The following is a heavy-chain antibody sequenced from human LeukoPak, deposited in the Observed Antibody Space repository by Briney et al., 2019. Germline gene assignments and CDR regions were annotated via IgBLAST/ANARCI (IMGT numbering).Heavy chain of an antibody. CDR2: IYYSGST. CDR3: AREGLTGTTDY. D-gene: IGHD1-7*01. V-gene: IGHV4-59*01. J-gene: IGHJ4*02. Sequence: SETLSLTCTVSGGSISSYYWSWIRQPPGKRLEWIGHIYYSGSTNYNPSLKSRVTISVDTSKNQFSLKLSSVTAADTAVYYCAREGLTGTTDYWGQGTLVTVSS. CDR1: GGSISSYY.